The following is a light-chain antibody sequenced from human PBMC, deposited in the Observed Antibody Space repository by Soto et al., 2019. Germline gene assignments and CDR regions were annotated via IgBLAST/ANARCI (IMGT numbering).Light chain of an antibody. Sequence: EIVLTQSPATLSLSPGERATLSCRASQSVSSNLAWYQHKPGQTPRLLIHDTSTRATGVPARFSGSRSGPEFTLTINSLQSEDFAIYYCQPYNNWPLTFGGGTKV. V-gene: IGKV3-15*01. J-gene: IGKJ4*01. CDR1: QSVSSN. CDR2: DTS. CDR3: QPYNNWPLT.